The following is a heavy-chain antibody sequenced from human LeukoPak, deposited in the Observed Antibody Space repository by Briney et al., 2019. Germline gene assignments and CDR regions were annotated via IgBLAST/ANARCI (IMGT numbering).Heavy chain of an antibody. CDR1: GFTFSSYA. J-gene: IGHJ4*02. CDR3: AKYAEEWELWYFDY. V-gene: IGHV3-23*01. D-gene: IGHD1-26*01. Sequence: GASLRLSCAASGFTFSSYAMSWVRQAPGKGLEWVLAISGSGGSTYYADSVKGRFTISRDNSKNTLYLQMNSLRAEDTAVYYCAKYAEEWELWYFDYWGQGTLVTVSS. CDR2: ISGSGGST.